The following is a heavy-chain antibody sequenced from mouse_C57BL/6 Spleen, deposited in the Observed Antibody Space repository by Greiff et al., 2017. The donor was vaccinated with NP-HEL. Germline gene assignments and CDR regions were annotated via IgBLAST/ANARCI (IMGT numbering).Heavy chain of an antibody. CDR1: GFNIKNTY. Sequence: EVQLVESVAELVRPGASVKLSCTASGFNIKNTYMHWVKPRPEQGLAWIGRIDPANGTTIYAPKFQVKATITADTSSNTAYLQLSSLTSEDTAIYYCARYGSSYGWYFDVWGTGTTVTVST. J-gene: IGHJ1*03. CDR3: ARYGSSYGWYFDV. CDR2: IDPANGTT. V-gene: IGHV14-3*01. D-gene: IGHD1-1*01.